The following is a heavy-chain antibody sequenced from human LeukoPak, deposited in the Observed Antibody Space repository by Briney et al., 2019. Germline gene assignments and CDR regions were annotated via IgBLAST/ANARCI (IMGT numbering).Heavy chain of an antibody. V-gene: IGHV3-23*01. CDR2: ISGSGGTT. CDR1: GFTFSSYG. CDR3: AKTNGYYSD. J-gene: IGHJ4*02. Sequence: SGGSLRLSCAASGFTFSSYGMNWVRQVPGRGLEWVSGISGSGGTTYYADSVKGRFTISRDNSKNSLSLQVSSLRAEDTAVYYCAKTNGYYSDWGQGTLVTVSS. D-gene: IGHD3-22*01.